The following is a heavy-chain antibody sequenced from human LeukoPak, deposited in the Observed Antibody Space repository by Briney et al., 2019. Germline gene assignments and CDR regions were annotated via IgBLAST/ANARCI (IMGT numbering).Heavy chain of an antibody. CDR3: ARLSGYNLSRNAFNF. J-gene: IGHJ3*01. D-gene: IGHD5-12*01. CDR2: IYYSGST. V-gene: IGHV4-39*01. Sequence: KASETLSLTCTVSGGSISSSSYYWGWIRQPPGKGLEWIGSIYYSGSTYYNPSLKSRVTISLDTSTNEFSLKVSSVTAADTAVYYCARLSGYNLSRNAFNFRGQGTMVTVSS. CDR1: GGSISSSSYY.